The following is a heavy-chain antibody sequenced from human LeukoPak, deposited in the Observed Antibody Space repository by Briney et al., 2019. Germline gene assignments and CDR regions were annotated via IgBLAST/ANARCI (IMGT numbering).Heavy chain of an antibody. CDR1: GYTFTGYY. Sequence: ASVKVSCKASGYTFTGYYMHWVRQAPGQGLEGMGWINPNSGGTNYAQKFQGRVTMTRDTSISTAYMELSRLRSDDTDVYYCARSTIFGVAYFDYWGQGTLVTVSS. J-gene: IGHJ4*02. CDR3: ARSTIFGVAYFDY. V-gene: IGHV1-2*02. D-gene: IGHD3-3*01. CDR2: INPNSGGT.